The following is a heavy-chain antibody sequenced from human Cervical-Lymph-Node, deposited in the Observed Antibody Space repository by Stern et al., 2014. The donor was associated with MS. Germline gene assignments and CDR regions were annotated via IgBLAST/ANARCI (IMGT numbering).Heavy chain of an antibody. V-gene: IGHV1-24*01. Sequence: VQLVESGAEVKKPGASVTVSCNVAGHPLSELAMHWLRQLPTRGLEWLGQFDPEDGETVYAQPFQGRLSMTEDTSTGTAYMTLTALRSEDTAVYYWATDRGVKWGPGTLVTVSS. D-gene: IGHD3-10*01. CDR1: GHPLSELA. CDR2: FDPEDGET. J-gene: IGHJ4*02. CDR3: ATDRGVK.